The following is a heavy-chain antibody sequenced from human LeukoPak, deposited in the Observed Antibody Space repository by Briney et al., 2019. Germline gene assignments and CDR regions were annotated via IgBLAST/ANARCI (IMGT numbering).Heavy chain of an antibody. CDR1: GGSFSGYY. D-gene: IGHD5-12*01. V-gene: IGHV4-34*01. J-gene: IGHJ6*03. CDR2: INHSGST. CDR3: ARGDGGYSGYDSYYYYMDV. Sequence: PSETLSLTCAVYGGSFSGYYWSWIRQPPGKGLEWIGEINHSGSTNYNPSLKSRVTISVYTSKNQFSLKLSSVTAADTAVYYCARGDGGYSGYDSYYYYMDVWGKGTTVTVSS.